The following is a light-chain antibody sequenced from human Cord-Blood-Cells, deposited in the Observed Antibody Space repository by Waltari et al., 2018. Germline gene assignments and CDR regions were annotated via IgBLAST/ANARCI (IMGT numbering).Light chain of an antibody. J-gene: IGLJ1*01. CDR2: EVS. CDR3: SSYTSSSTYV. V-gene: IGLV2-14*01. Sequence: QSALTQPASASGSPGQSITISCTGTSSAGGGYNYVPWYQQPPGKAPKLMIYEVSNRPSGVSNRFSGSKSGNTASLTISGLQAEDEADYYCSSYTSSSTYVFGTGTKVTVL. CDR1: SSAGGGYNY.